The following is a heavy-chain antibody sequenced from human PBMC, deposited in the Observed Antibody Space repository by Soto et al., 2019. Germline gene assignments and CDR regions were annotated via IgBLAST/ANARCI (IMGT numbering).Heavy chain of an antibody. Sequence: EVHLLESGGGFVQPGESLRLSCAASGFTISISDISWVRQAPGKGLEWVSSIKGNGDSYYADSVKGRFTISRDPSKNTLYLQFDTLTTEDTAIYYCAKVAWGSTGDDCWGQGTLVTVSS. D-gene: IGHD1-1*01. CDR2: IKGNGDS. J-gene: IGHJ4*02. V-gene: IGHV3-23*01. CDR1: GFTISISD. CDR3: AKVAWGSTGDDC.